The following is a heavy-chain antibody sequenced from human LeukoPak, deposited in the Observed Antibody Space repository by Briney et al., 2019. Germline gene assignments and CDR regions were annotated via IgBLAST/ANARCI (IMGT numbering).Heavy chain of an antibody. V-gene: IGHV4-34*01. CDR3: ARGRLGLRCDS. D-gene: IGHD3-16*01. Sequence: SETLSLTCAVYGGSFSGYYWSWIRQPPGKGLEWIGEINHSGSTNYNPSLKSRVTISVDTSKNHFSLKLSSVTAADSAVYKCARGRLGLRCDSWGQGTLVTVSS. CDR2: INHSGST. J-gene: IGHJ5*01. CDR1: GGSFSGYY.